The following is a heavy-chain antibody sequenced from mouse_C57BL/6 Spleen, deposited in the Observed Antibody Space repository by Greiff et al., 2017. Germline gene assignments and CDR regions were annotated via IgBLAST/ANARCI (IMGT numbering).Heavy chain of an antibody. J-gene: IGHJ1*03. CDR1: GFTFNTYA. V-gene: IGHV10-3*01. CDR2: IRSKSSNYAT. CDR3: VREGDYGNYEGYFDV. D-gene: IGHD2-1*01. Sequence: EVQLVESGGGLVQPKGSLKLSCAASGFTFNTYAMHWVRQAPGKGLEWVARIRSKSSNYATYYADSVKDRFTISRDDSQSMLYLQMNNLKTEDTAMYYCVREGDYGNYEGYFDVWGTGTTVTVSS.